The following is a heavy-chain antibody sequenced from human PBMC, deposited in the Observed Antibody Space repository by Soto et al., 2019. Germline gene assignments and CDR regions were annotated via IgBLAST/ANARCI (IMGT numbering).Heavy chain of an antibody. J-gene: IGHJ6*02. D-gene: IGHD3-10*01. V-gene: IGHV5-10-1*01. CDR2: IDPSDSYT. CDR1: GYSFTSYW. Sequence: GASLKISCKGSGYSFTSYWISWVRQMPGKGLEWVGRIDPSDSYTNYSPSFQGHVTISADKSISTAYLQWSSLKASDTAMYYCARPGYYYGSGSYTYGMDVWGQGTTVTVSS. CDR3: ARPGYYYGSGSYTYGMDV.